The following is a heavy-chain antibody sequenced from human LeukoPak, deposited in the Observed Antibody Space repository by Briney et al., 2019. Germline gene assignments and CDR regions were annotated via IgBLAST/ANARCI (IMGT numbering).Heavy chain of an antibody. Sequence: SETLSLTCTVSGGSISSYYWNWIRQPPGKGLEWIGYIYYSGSTNYNPSLKSRVTISVDTSKNQFSLNLTSVTAADTAVYYCAREALGGSYYRRFDYWGQGALVTVSS. CDR1: GGSISSYY. CDR2: IYYSGST. J-gene: IGHJ4*02. CDR3: AREALGGSYYRRFDY. D-gene: IGHD3-10*01. V-gene: IGHV4-59*01.